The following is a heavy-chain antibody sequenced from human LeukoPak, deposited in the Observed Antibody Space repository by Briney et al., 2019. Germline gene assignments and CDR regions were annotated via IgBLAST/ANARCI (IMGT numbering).Heavy chain of an antibody. CDR1: GFSFNDYT. CDR2: IRSSHHGATR. D-gene: IGHD3-10*01. V-gene: IGHV3-49*04. Sequence: GGSLRLSCQASGFSFNDYTMSWVRQAPGKGLEWIAFIRSSHHGATREYAASVKGRFIISRDDSKNIAYLQMDSLKTEDTGVYFCTRDRGGRWFGELLGFDNWGQGTLLTVSS. CDR3: TRDRGGRWFGELLGFDN. J-gene: IGHJ4*02.